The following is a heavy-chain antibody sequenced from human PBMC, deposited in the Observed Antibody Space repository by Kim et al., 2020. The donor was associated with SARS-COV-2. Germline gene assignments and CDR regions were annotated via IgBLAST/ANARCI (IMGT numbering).Heavy chain of an antibody. J-gene: IGHJ5*02. D-gene: IGHD6-6*01. CDR1: GGSISSGGYY. CDR2: IYYSGST. CDR3: ARERPAYNWFDP. V-gene: IGHV4-31*03. Sequence: SETLSLTCTVSGGSISSGGYYWSWIRQHPGKGLEWIGYIYYSGSTYYNPSLKSRVTISVDTSKNQFSLKLSSVTAADTAVYYCARERPAYNWFDPWGQGTLVTVSS.